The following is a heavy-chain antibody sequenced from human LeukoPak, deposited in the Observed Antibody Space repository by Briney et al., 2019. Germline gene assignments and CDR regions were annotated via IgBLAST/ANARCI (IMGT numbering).Heavy chain of an antibody. CDR1: GFTFSSYA. D-gene: IGHD1-26*01. J-gene: IGHJ4*02. V-gene: IGHV3-30-3*01. CDR3: ARDPSGSYITHFDY. Sequence: GGSLRLSCAASGFTFSSYAMHWVRQAPGKGLEWVAVISYDGSNKYYADSVKGRFTISGDNSKNTLYLQMNSLRAEDTAVYYCARDPSGSYITHFDYWGQGTLVTVSS. CDR2: ISYDGSNK.